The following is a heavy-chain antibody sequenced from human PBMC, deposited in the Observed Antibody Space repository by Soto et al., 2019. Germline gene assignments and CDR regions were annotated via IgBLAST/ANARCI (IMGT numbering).Heavy chain of an antibody. CDR3: AKNLGIAVAKTFSIDS. CDR1: GFTFSSYA. CDR2: ISGGGGST. V-gene: IGHV3-23*01. Sequence: GGALRLSCAASGFTFSSYAMSWGRQAPGKVLEWVSSISGGGGSTYYADSVKGRFTISRDNSKNTLYLQMSSLRAEDTAVFYCAKNLGIAVAKTFSIDSWGQGTLVTVS. D-gene: IGHD6-19*01. J-gene: IGHJ5*02.